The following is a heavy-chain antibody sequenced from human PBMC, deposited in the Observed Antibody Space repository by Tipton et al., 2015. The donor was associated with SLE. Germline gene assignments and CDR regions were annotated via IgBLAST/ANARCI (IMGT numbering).Heavy chain of an antibody. CDR3: ARRKGPYSSSWYH. J-gene: IGHJ5*02. Sequence: TLSLTCAVYGGSFSGYYWSWIRQPLGKGLEWIGEINHSGSTNYNPSLKSRVTISVDTSKNQFSLKLSSVTAADTAVYYCARRKGPYSSSWYHWGQGTLVTVSS. CDR2: INHSGST. D-gene: IGHD6-13*01. V-gene: IGHV4-34*01. CDR1: GGSFSGYY.